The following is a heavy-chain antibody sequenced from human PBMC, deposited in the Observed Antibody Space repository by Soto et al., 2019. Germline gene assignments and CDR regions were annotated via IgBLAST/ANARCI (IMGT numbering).Heavy chain of an antibody. CDR3: TRGTKGPGHYGPGSQGWFDP. CDR2: IIPVTETP. Sequence: QVQLVQSGAEVKKSGSSVKVSCKASGGTFISHAINWVRQVPGQGLEWLGVIIPVTETPNYAQKFQGRVTISADKSTTTVYMELISLRSEDTAVYYLTRGTKGPGHYGPGSQGWFDPWGQGTLVTVS. V-gene: IGHV1-69*06. CDR1: GGTFISHA. J-gene: IGHJ5*02. D-gene: IGHD3-10*01.